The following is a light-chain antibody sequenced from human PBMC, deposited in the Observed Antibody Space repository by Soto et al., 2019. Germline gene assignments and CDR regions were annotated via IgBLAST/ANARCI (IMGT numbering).Light chain of an antibody. Sequence: EIVMTQSPATLSVSPGERATLSCRASQSVSSNLAWYQQKPGQAPRLHIYGATTRATGIPARFSGRGSGTEFTLTISCLFSEVFAVSYCQLSNNWPVTFGQGTKV. CDR2: GAT. J-gene: IGKJ1*01. V-gene: IGKV3-15*01. CDR3: QLSNNWPVT. CDR1: QSVSSN.